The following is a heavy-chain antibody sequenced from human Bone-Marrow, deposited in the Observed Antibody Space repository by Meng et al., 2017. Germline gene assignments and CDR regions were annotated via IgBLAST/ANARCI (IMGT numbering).Heavy chain of an antibody. D-gene: IGHD3-10*01. J-gene: IGHJ4*02. CDR2: INSDGSST. CDR3: TRSSPHGSGSYPAY. CDR1: GVTFSSYG. V-gene: IGHV3-74*02. Sequence: EVQLLESGGGLVQPWEPLNLSCAASGVTFSSYGMNGVRQAPGKGLEWVSSINSDGSSTSYADSVKGRFTISRDNAKNTLHLQMNSLRAEDTAVYYCTRSSPHGSGSYPAYWGQGTLVTVSS.